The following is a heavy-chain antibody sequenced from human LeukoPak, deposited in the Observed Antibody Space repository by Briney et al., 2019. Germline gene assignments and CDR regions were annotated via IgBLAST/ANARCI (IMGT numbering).Heavy chain of an antibody. Sequence: ASVKVSCKVSGYTLTELSMHWVRQAPGKGLEWMGGFDPEDGETIYAQKFQGRVTMTGDTSTDTAYMELSSLRSEDTAVYYCAIASGYYSFDYWGQGTLVTVSS. CDR2: FDPEDGET. J-gene: IGHJ4*02. CDR1: GYTLTELS. D-gene: IGHD3-3*01. CDR3: AIASGYYSFDY. V-gene: IGHV1-24*01.